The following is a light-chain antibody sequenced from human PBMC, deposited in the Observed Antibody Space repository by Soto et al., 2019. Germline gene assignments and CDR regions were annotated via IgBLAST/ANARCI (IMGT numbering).Light chain of an antibody. Sequence: EILLTQSPGTLSLSPGERATLSCRASQSVSSFLAWYQQKPGQAPRFLIYDTSNRATGIPARFSGSGSGTDFTLTISSLEPEDFAVYYCQQRSNWPITFGQGTRLEIK. CDR1: QSVSSF. V-gene: IGKV3-11*01. J-gene: IGKJ5*01. CDR3: QQRSNWPIT. CDR2: DTS.